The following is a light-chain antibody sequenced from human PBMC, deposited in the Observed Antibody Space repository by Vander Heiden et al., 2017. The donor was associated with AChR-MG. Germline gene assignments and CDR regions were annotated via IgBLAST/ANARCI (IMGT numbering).Light chain of an antibody. Sequence: DIQLPQSPSSLSASVGDRVSITCRASQSISSCSIWYQQKPGKAAQHLFNDEASLQSGVPSRFSGSGSGTAFNLTTSSLRPEDFATNYCQQSDSSPRTFGQGTKVEIK. CDR3: QQSDSSPRT. CDR1: QSISSC. CDR2: DEA. J-gene: IGKJ1*01. V-gene: IGKV1-39*01.